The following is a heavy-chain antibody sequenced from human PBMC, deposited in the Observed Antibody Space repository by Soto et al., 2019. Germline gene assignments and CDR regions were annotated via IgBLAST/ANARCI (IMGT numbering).Heavy chain of an antibody. Sequence: ASVQVSCKTSGYTFSNYGITWVRQPPGQPLEWLGWISLYSDGTNYAQKFQGRVSMTTDTSTTTAYMELRSLRSDDTAVYYCARVVLGAEAWFGPWGQGTLVTVSS. CDR2: ISLYSDGT. J-gene: IGHJ5*02. D-gene: IGHD2-2*01. CDR3: ARVVLGAEAWFGP. CDR1: GYTFSNYG. V-gene: IGHV1-18*01.